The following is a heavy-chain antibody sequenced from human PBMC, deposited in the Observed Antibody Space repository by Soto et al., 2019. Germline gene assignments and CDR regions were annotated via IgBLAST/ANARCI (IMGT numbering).Heavy chain of an antibody. D-gene: IGHD1-1*01. J-gene: IGHJ6*02. CDR1: GYTFTTYG. V-gene: IGHV1-18*01. CDR2: VSPYNGNT. CDR3: VRGGILEANSPYYYYGPEV. Sequence: SVKVSCKAFGYTFTTYGLSWVRQAPGQGLEWMGWVSPYNGNTYYAPRLQGRVTMTTDTSTTTAYMSLRSLRSDDTAIYYCVRGGILEANSPYYYYGPEVWGPANPVTLFS.